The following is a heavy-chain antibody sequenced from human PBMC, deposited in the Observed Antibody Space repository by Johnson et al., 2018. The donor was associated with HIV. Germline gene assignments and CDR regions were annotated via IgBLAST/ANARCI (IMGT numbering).Heavy chain of an antibody. CDR1: GFTVSDKY. J-gene: IGHJ3*02. CDR2: IYRGDRA. CDR3: AREVDAFDM. V-gene: IGHV3-53*01. Sequence: VQLVESGGGLIQPGGSLRLSCAASGFTVSDKYISWVRQAPGKGLEWVSVIYRGDRAYYADSVKGRFMISRDSSKNTLYLQMNSLRAEDTAVYYCAREVDAFDMWGQGTLVTVSS.